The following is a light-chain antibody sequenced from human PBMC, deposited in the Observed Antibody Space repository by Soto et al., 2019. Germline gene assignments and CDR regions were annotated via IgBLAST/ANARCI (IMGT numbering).Light chain of an antibody. CDR2: KAS. Sequence: DIQMTQSPSTLSASVGDRVTITCRVSQSISSWLAWYQQKPGKDPKLLIYKASSLESGGPSRFSGSGSGTEITLTIRSLQPDDFATYYCQKCNSYSRTFGQGTKVDI. CDR1: QSISSW. CDR3: QKCNSYSRT. V-gene: IGKV1-5*03. J-gene: IGKJ1*01.